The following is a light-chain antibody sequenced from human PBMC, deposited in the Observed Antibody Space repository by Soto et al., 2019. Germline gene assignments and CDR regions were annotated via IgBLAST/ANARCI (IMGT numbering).Light chain of an antibody. V-gene: IGKV3-11*01. J-gene: IGKJ4*01. Sequence: EILITQSPATLSVSPVKRATLSCRASQSVSSNLAWYQQKPGQAPRLLIYDASNRATGIPARFSGSGSGTDFTLTISSLEPEDFAVYYCQQRSNWFLTFGGGTKVDIK. CDR3: QQRSNWFLT. CDR2: DAS. CDR1: QSVSSN.